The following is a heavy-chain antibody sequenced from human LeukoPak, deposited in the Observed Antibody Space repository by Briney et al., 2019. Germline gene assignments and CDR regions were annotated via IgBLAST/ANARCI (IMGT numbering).Heavy chain of an antibody. CDR3: ARDRRHLRGYFDL. CDR2: ISSSGSTI. Sequence: PGGFLRLSCAASGFTFSDYYMSWIRQAPGKGLEWVSYISSSGSTIYYADSVKGRFTISRDNAKNSLYLQMNSLRAEDTAVYYCARDRRHLRGYFDLWGRGTLVTVSS. J-gene: IGHJ2*01. V-gene: IGHV3-11*01. CDR1: GFTFSDYY.